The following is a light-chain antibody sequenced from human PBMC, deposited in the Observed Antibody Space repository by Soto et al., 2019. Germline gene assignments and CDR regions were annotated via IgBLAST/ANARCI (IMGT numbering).Light chain of an antibody. CDR2: DAS. J-gene: IGKJ5*01. CDR3: QQRGNWIT. CDR1: QSVSSY. Sequence: EIVLTQSPATLSLSPGERATLSCRASQSVSSYLAWYQQKPGQAPRLLIYDASNRATGIPARFSASGSGTDFTLTISSLEPEDSEVYYCQQRGNWITFGPGTRLEIK. V-gene: IGKV3-11*01.